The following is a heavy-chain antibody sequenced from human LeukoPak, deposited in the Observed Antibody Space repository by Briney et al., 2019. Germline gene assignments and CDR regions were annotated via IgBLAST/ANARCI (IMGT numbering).Heavy chain of an antibody. CDR3: AKGTPGRVFYFDY. CDR2: IRDSGGGT. J-gene: IGHJ4*02. CDR1: GFTFSNYA. Sequence: GGSLRLSCAASGFTFSNYAMSWVRQAPGKGLEWVSGIRDSGGGTYYADSVKGRFTISRDNSKNTLYLQMNRLTTEDTAVYYCAKGTPGRVFYFDYWGQGTLVTVSS. D-gene: IGHD3-10*01. V-gene: IGHV3-23*01.